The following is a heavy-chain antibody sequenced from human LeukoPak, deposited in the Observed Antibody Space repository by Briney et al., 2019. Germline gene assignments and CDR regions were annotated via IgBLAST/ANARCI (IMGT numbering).Heavy chain of an antibody. V-gene: IGHV3-23*01. D-gene: IGHD5-24*01. J-gene: IGHJ4*02. Sequence: GGSLRLSCAASGFTFSTYAMSWVRQAPGKGLQWVSAVSSSGGSTYYADSVKGRFTISRDNSKNTLYLQMNSLGAEDTAVYYCAKRGMTTIKEGFDYWGQGTLVAVSS. CDR3: AKRGMTTIKEGFDY. CDR2: VSSSGGST. CDR1: GFTFSTYA.